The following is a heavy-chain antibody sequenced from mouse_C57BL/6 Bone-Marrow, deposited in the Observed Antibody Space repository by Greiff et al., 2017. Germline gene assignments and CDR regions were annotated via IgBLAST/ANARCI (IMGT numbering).Heavy chain of an antibody. CDR3: ARSLITTVVATDY. Sequence: VQLQQPGAELVKPGASVKMSCKASGYTFTSYWITWVKQRPGQGLEWIGDIYPGSGSTNYNEKFKSKATLTVDTSSSTAYMQRSSLTSDDSAVYYCARSLITTVVATDYWGQGTTLTVSS. CDR1: GYTFTSYW. CDR2: IYPGSGST. J-gene: IGHJ2*01. D-gene: IGHD1-1*01. V-gene: IGHV1-55*01.